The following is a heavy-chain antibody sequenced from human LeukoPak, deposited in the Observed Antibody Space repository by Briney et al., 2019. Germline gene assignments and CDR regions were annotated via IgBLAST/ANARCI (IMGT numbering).Heavy chain of an antibody. J-gene: IGHJ6*03. CDR3: ARALSSIAARPGSYYYYYMDV. D-gene: IGHD6-6*01. CDR1: VGSISSHY. V-gene: IGHV4-59*11. CDR2: IYYSGST. Sequence: PSETLSLTCTVSVGSISSHYWSWIRQPPGKGLEWIGYIYYSGSTNYNPSLKSRVTISVDTSKNQFSLKLSSVTAADTAVYYCARALSSIAARPGSYYYYYMDVWGKGTTVTVSS.